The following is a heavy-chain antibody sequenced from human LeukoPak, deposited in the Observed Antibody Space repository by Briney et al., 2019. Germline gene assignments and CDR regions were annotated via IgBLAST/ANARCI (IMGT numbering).Heavy chain of an antibody. J-gene: IGHJ4*02. CDR3: ARDIVATTNFDY. V-gene: IGHV4-30-2*01. CDR1: GGSISSGGYY. Sequence: PSQTLSLTCTVSGGSISSGGYYWSWIRQPPGKGLEWIGYIYHSGSTYYNPSLKSRVTISVDRSKNQFSLKLSSVTAADTAVYYCARDIVATTNFDYWGQGTLVTVSS. D-gene: IGHD5-12*01. CDR2: IYHSGST.